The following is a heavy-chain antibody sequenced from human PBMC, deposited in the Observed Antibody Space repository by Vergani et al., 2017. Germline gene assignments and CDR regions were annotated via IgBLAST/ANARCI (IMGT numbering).Heavy chain of an antibody. J-gene: IGHJ5*01. CDR3: VSARCSVRGFMSNLFDS. V-gene: IGHV3-74*01. Sequence: EVQLVESGGGLIPPGGSLRLSCEGSGFSFSGYWMHWVRQSPEKGLVWVSRIKSDGSITNYADGVKGRFTIARDNAKNTLYLEMNSLSGADTAISYCVSARCSVRGFMSNLFDSWGQGTLVTVSS. CDR1: GFSFSGYW. CDR2: IKSDGSIT. D-gene: IGHD5/OR15-5a*01.